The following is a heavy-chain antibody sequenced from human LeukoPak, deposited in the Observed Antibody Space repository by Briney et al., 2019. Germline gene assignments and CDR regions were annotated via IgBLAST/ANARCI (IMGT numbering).Heavy chain of an antibody. V-gene: IGHV3-30*18. D-gene: IGHD3-22*01. J-gene: IGHJ5*02. Sequence: PGRSLRLSCAASGFTFSSYGMHWVRQAPGKGLEWVAVISYDGGNKYYADSVKGRFTISRDNSKNTLYLQMNSLRAEDTAVYYCAKGQYYYDSSGYYSWGQGTLVTVSS. CDR1: GFTFSSYG. CDR2: ISYDGGNK. CDR3: AKGQYYYDSSGYYS.